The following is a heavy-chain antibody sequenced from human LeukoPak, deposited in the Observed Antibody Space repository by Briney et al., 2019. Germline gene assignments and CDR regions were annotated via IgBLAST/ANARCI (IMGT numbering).Heavy chain of an antibody. D-gene: IGHD2-2*01. V-gene: IGHV3-74*01. CDR3: AKETVIVVVPAAISPDY. CDR1: GFTFSSYW. CDR2: INSDGSST. J-gene: IGHJ4*02. Sequence: GGSLRLSCAASGFTFSSYWMHWVRQAPGKGLVWVSRINSDGSSTSYADSVEGRFTISRDNSKNTLYLQMNSLRAEDTAVYYCAKETVIVVVPAAISPDYWGQGTLVTVSS.